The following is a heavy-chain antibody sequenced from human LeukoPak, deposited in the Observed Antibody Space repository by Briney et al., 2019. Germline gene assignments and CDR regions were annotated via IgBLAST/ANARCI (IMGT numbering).Heavy chain of an antibody. J-gene: IGHJ4*02. D-gene: IGHD3-22*01. Sequence: GGSLRLSCAASGFTFSSYAMSWVRQAPGKGLEWVSAISGSGGSTYYADSVKGRFTISRDNSKNTLYLQMNSLRAEDTAVYYCVSEPAYYYDSSGYYYFDYWGQGTLVTVSS. CDR3: VSEPAYYYDSSGYYYFDY. CDR2: ISGSGGST. V-gene: IGHV3-23*01. CDR1: GFTFSSYA.